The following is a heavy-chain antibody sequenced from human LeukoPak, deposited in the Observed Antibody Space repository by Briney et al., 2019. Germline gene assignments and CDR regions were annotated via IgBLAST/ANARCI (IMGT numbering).Heavy chain of an antibody. D-gene: IGHD1-7*01. CDR3: ARASITGTTEFDY. CDR2: MNPNSGNT. J-gene: IGHJ4*02. CDR1: GYTFTSYD. V-gene: IGHV1-8*01. Sequence: ASVMVSCKASGYTFTSYDINWVRQATGQGLEWMGWMNPNSGNTGYAQKFQGRVTMTRNTSISTAYMELSSLRSEDTAVYYCARASITGTTEFDYWGQGTLVTVSS.